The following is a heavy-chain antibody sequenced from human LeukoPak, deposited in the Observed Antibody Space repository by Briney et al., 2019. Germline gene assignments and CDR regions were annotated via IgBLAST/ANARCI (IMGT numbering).Heavy chain of an antibody. J-gene: IGHJ4*02. CDR3: ARVGIVGATTGFDY. CDR2: ISNTGNTI. V-gene: IGHV3-11*04. Sequence: GGSLRLSCAASGFTFSDYYMSWIRQAPGKGLEWVSYISNTGNTIYDADSVKGRFTISRDNARNSLYLQMNSLRAEDTAVYYCARVGIVGATTGFDYWAREPWSPSPQ. D-gene: IGHD1-26*01. CDR1: GFTFSDYY.